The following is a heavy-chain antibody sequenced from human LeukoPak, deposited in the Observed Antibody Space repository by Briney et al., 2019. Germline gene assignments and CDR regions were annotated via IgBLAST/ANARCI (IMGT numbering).Heavy chain of an antibody. CDR3: SRAYYDILTGYRKVGYFDY. V-gene: IGHV4-39*01. Sequence: PSETLSLTCTVSGGSISSSSYYWGWIRQPPGKGLEWIGSIYYSGSTYYNPLLKSRVTISVDTSKNQFSLKLSSVTAADTAVYYCSRAYYDILTGYRKVGYFDYWGQGTLVTVSS. CDR1: GGSISSSSYY. J-gene: IGHJ4*02. CDR2: IYYSGST. D-gene: IGHD3-9*01.